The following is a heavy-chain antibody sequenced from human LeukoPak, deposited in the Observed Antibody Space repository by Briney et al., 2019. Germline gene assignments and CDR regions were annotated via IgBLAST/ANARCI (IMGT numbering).Heavy chain of an antibody. CDR3: ARPARIVAVPMAPFDL. V-gene: IGHV1-69*05. Sequence: SVKVSCKASGGTFSSYAISWVRQAPGQGLEWMGGIIPIFGTANYAQKFQGRVTITTDESTSTAYMELSSLRSEDTAVYYCARPARIVAVPMAPFDLWGQGTMDTVSS. D-gene: IGHD2-21*01. J-gene: IGHJ3*01. CDR1: GGTFSSYA. CDR2: IIPIFGTA.